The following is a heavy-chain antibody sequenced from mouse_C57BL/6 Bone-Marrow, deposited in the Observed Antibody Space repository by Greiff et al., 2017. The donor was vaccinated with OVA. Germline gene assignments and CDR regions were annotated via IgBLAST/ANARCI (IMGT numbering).Heavy chain of an antibody. V-gene: IGHV10-3*01. CDR3: VRDFLYYYGSRCAMDY. CDR1: GFTFNTYA. D-gene: IGHD1-1*01. J-gene: IGHJ4*01. Sequence: EVMLVESGGGLVQPKGSLKLSCAASGFTFNTYAMHWVRQAPGQGLEWVARIRSKSSNYATYYADSVKDRFTISRDDSQSMLYLQMNNLKTEDTAMYYCVRDFLYYYGSRCAMDYWGQGTSVTVSS. CDR2: IRSKSSNYAT.